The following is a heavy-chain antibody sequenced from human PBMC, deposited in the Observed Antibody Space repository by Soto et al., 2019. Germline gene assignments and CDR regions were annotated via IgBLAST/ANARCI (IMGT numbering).Heavy chain of an antibody. V-gene: IGHV3-7*01. CDR1: GFTFRSYW. CDR3: AKDLHGP. CDR2: IKQDGSEK. J-gene: IGHJ5*02. Sequence: EVQLVESGGGLVQPGGSLRLSCAASGFTFRSYWMSWVRQAPGKGLEWVANIKQDGSEKYYVDSVKGRFTISRDNSKNTLYLQMNSLRAEDTAVYYCAKDLHGPWGQGTLVTVSS.